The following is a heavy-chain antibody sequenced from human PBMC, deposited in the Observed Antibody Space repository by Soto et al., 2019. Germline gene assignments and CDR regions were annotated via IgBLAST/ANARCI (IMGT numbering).Heavy chain of an antibody. D-gene: IGHD2-15*01. CDR3: ARDRVGGGTKDDALDI. CDR1: GYTFTAHY. Sequence: VASVKVSCKASGYTFTAHYMHWVRQAPGQGLEWMGIINPSGGSTNYAQKFQGRASMTRDTSTSTVYMELSSLRSEDTAVYYCARDRVGGGTKDDALDIWGQGTKVTVSS. V-gene: IGHV1-46*03. J-gene: IGHJ3*02. CDR2: INPSGGST.